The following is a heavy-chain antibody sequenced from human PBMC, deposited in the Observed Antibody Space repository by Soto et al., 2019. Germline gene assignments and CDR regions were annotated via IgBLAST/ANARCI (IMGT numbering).Heavy chain of an antibody. CDR3: AKSVYNWNDGFFDY. CDR2: ISDDGSNK. D-gene: IGHD1-1*01. CDR1: RFTFSTYA. V-gene: IGHV3-30-3*02. J-gene: IGHJ4*02. Sequence: GGSLRLSCAASRFTFSTYAIHWVRQAPGKGLEWVAVISDDGSNKYYADSVKGRFTISRDNSKKTLYLQMNSLRAEDTAVYYCAKSVYNWNDGFFDYWGQGTLVTVSS.